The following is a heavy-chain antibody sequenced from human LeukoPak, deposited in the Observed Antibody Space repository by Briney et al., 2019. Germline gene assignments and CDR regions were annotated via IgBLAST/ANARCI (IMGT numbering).Heavy chain of an antibody. J-gene: IGHJ3*02. CDR1: GFTFSSYS. D-gene: IGHD2-2*01. CDR3: ARDMRDAFDI. CDR2: ISSSSSYI. Sequence: GGSLRLSCAASGFTFSSYSMNWVRQAPGKGLEWVSSISSSSSYIYYADSVKGRFTISRDNAKDSLYLQMNSLRAEDTAVYYCARDMRDAFDIWGQGTMVTVSS. V-gene: IGHV3-21*01.